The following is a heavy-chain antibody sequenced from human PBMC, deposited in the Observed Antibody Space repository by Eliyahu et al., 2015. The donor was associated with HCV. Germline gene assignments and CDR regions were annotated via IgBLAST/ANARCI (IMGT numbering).Heavy chain of an antibody. CDR2: VSYRGTT. J-gene: IGHJ6*02. CDR3: ARRNYDFGRGLEDV. Sequence: QVQLQESGPGLVKPSETLSLSCSVSGDFRSDSSWSWIRQPPGKGPEWIGYVSYRGTTDYSPSLQGRVTISMDTSKKQISLKLTSVTAADTAVYYCARRNYDFGRGLEDVWGQGTTVTVSS. V-gene: IGHV4-59*08. D-gene: IGHD3-3*01. CDR1: GDFRSDSS.